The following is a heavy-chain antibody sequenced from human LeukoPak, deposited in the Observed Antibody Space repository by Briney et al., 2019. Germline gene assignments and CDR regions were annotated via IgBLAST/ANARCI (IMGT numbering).Heavy chain of an antibody. CDR3: ARMSSSWTYYFDY. Sequence: PSETLSLTCAVYAGSLSGDYGGWIRQPPGKGLDWIGEIHHSGSTNYNPSLKGRVTISVDPYKNQFSLKLSSVTATDTAVYYCARMSSSWTYYFDYWGQGTLVTVSS. CDR2: IHHSGST. CDR1: AGSLSGDY. V-gene: IGHV4-34*01. J-gene: IGHJ4*02. D-gene: IGHD6-13*01.